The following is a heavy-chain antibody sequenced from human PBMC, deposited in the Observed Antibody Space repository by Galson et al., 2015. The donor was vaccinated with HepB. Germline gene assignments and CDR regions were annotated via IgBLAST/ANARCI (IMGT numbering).Heavy chain of an antibody. J-gene: IGHJ3*02. CDR2: IRYDGSNK. Sequence: SLRLSCASSGFTFSSYGMHWVRQAPGKGLEWVAFIRYDGSNKYYADSVKGRFTISRDNSKNTLYLQMNSLRAEDTAVYYCAKKAGGFGESTNSDAFDIWGQGTMVTVSS. CDR3: AKKAGGFGESTNSDAFDI. CDR1: GFTFSSYG. V-gene: IGHV3-30*02. D-gene: IGHD3-10*01.